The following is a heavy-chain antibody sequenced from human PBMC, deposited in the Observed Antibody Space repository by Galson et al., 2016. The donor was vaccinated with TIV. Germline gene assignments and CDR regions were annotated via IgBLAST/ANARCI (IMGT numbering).Heavy chain of an antibody. CDR1: GVTFSSHT. V-gene: IGHV1-69*06. D-gene: IGHD4-11*01. CDR3: VSHAYSNDEVNRFDP. CDR2: INTLFGTT. J-gene: IGHJ5*02. Sequence: SVKVSCKASGVTFSSHTISWVRQAPGQGLEWMGGINTLFGTTNYAQKFRGRVTITAGKSTNTVYMEVSSLSSEDTAVYYCVSHAYSNDEVNRFDPWGQGTLVTVSS.